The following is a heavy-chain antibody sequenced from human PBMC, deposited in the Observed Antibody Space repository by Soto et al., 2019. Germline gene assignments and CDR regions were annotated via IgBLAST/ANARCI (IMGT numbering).Heavy chain of an antibody. CDR1: GYSFSSYG. V-gene: IGHV1-18*01. CDR3: ARDRLRGYDSSGFYS. Sequence: QVQLVQSGAELRKPGASVKVSCKASGYSFSSYGINWVRQAPGQGLERMGWINTYNGNRNYAQKFEDRVTMTTATSTNTVYMELRILKSDDTAIYYCARDRLRGYDSSGFYSWGQGTLVTVSS. CDR2: INTYNGNR. D-gene: IGHD3-22*01. J-gene: IGHJ4*02.